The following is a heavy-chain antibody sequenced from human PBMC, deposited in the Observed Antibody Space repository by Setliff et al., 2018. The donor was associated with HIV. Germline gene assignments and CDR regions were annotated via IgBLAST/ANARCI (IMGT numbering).Heavy chain of an antibody. CDR3: ARLGRAIDDGGSSLRLDF. D-gene: IGHD2-15*01. CDR2: IHASGKA. Sequence: SETLSLTCTVSGDTDFYWSWIRQSPGKGLEWIGYIHASGKANYNPSLRSRVTISIETSNTRFSLWLRSVTAADTATYFCARLGRAIDDGGSSLRLDFWGQGMLVTVSS. CDR1: GDTDFY. J-gene: IGHJ4*02. V-gene: IGHV4-4*09.